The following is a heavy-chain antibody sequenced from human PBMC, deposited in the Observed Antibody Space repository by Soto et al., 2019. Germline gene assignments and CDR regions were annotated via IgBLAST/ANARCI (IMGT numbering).Heavy chain of an antibody. V-gene: IGHV3-74*01. Sequence: GGSLRLSCTASGFIFSSYWMHWVRQGPGEGLIWVSRINNDGSTTAYAESVKGRFTISRDNAKNTLYLQMNSLRADDTAVYYCARSRPYFDWWGQGTLVTVSS. CDR2: INNDGSTT. J-gene: IGHJ4*02. CDR3: ARSRPYFDW. CDR1: GFIFSSYW.